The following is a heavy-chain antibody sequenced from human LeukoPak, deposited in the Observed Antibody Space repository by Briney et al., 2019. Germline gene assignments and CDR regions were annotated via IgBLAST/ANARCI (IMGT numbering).Heavy chain of an antibody. CDR2: IRYDGSHT. D-gene: IGHD2-15*01. CDR1: GLTFTSYG. V-gene: IGHV3-33*06. J-gene: IGHJ4*02. Sequence: GRSLRLSCPASGLTFTSYGMHWVSHAPGNGLEWEAVIRYDGSHTYYADFVKGRFTISRDNSKNTLYLQMNSLRAEDTAVYYCAKDWVAVATKTGIDYWGQGTLVTVSS. CDR3: AKDWVAVATKTGIDY.